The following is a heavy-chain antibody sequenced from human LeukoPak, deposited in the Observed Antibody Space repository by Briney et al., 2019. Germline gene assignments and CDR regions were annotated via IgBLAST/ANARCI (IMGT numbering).Heavy chain of an antibody. CDR2: ISSSSSYI. Sequence: GGSLRLSCAASGFTFSSYSMNWVRQAPGKGLEWVSSISSSSSYIYYADSVKGRFTISRDNAKNSLYLQMNSLRAEDTAVYYCARAGPGGTYYDFWSGLNYYYYYMDVWGKGTTVTVSS. D-gene: IGHD3-3*01. J-gene: IGHJ6*03. CDR3: ARAGPGGTYYDFWSGLNYYYYYMDV. CDR1: GFTFSSYS. V-gene: IGHV3-21*01.